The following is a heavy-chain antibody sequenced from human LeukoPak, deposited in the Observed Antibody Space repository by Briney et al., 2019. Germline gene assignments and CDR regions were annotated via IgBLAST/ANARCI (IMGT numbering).Heavy chain of an antibody. Sequence: PGGSLRLSCAASGFTFSSYGMHWVRQAPGKGLELVAVIWYDGSNKYYADSVKGRFTISRDNSKNTLYLQMNSLRAEDTAVYYCAREGTQQPSTGDQGEYDYWGQGTLVTVSS. CDR2: IWYDGSNK. V-gene: IGHV3-33*01. D-gene: IGHD2/OR15-2a*01. CDR3: AREGTQQPSTGDQGEYDY. CDR1: GFTFSSYG. J-gene: IGHJ4*02.